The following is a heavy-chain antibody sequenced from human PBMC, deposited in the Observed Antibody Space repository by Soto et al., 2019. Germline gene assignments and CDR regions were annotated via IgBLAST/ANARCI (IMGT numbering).Heavy chain of an antibody. CDR2: IYATVTT. CDR1: GASTGGFY. D-gene: IGHD1-1*01. Sequence: SETLSLTCTVSGASTGGFYWSWIRKSAGKGLEWIGRIYATVTTDYNPSLKSLVMMSVDTSKKQFSLKLRSVTAADTAVYYCVRDGTKTLRDSFDPWGQG. V-gene: IGHV4-4*07. J-gene: IGHJ5*02. CDR3: VRDGTKTLRDSFDP.